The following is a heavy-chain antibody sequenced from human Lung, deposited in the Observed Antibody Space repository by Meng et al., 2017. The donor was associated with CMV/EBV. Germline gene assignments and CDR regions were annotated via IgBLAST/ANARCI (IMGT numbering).Heavy chain of an antibody. V-gene: IGHV1-8*01. J-gene: IGHJ5*02. CDR1: GYTFTSYD. CDR2: MNPNSGNT. Sequence: GAEVKKPGASLKVSCKDSGYTFTSYDINWVRQATGQGLEWMGWMNPNSGNTGYAQKFQGRVTMTRNTSISTAYMELSSLRSEDTAVYYCARGYCSGGSCPVFDPWGQGTLVTVSS. D-gene: IGHD2-15*01. CDR3: ARGYCSGGSCPVFDP.